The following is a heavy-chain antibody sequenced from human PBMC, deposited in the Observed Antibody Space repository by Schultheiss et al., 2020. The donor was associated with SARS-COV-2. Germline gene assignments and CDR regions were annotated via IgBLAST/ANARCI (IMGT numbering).Heavy chain of an antibody. CDR1: GGSISSSSYY. V-gene: IGHV4-39*02. J-gene: IGHJ6*02. Sequence: SETLSLTCTVSGGSISSSSYYWGWIRQPPGKGLEWIGSIYYSGSTYYNPSLKSRVTISVDTSKNQFSLKLSSVTAADTAVYYCARDGSGTWTVYGMDVWGQGTTVTVSS. CDR2: IYYSGST. CDR3: ARDGSGTWTVYGMDV. D-gene: IGHD1-26*01.